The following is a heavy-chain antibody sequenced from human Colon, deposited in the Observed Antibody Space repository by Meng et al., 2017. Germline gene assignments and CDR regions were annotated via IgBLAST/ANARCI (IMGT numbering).Heavy chain of an antibody. D-gene: IGHD6-19*01. CDR1: GFTFGGSA. J-gene: IGHJ4*02. CDR2: ISSSGSTI. V-gene: IGHV3-48*03. Sequence: GESLKISCAVSGFTFGGSAIHWVRQASGKGLEWVSYISSSGSTIYYADSVKGRFTISRDNAKNSLYLQMNSLRAEDTAVYYCARGEEQWLGGWGFDYWGQGTLVTVSS. CDR3: ARGEEQWLGGWGFDY.